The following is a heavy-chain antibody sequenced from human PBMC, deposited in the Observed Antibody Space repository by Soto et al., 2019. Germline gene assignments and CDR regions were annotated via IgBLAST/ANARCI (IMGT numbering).Heavy chain of an antibody. D-gene: IGHD4-17*01. J-gene: IGHJ4*02. CDR1: GDISPRYG. Sequence: QVPLVQSGPEVKKPGALVKVSCTASGDISPRYGISWVRQAPGQGLEGLGWINCYNGVTNYAQSLLGRVTLTTDSGTSTSYMEVRGLTFYDTAVDYFGGDLGNYGTFDHCGQGTLVIVSS. CDR2: INCYNGVT. V-gene: IGHV1-18*01. CDR3: GGDLGNYGTFDH.